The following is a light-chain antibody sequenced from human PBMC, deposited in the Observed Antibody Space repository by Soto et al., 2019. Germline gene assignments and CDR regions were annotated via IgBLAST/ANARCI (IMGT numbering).Light chain of an antibody. CDR2: SAS. Sequence: DIPLTQSPSSLSASVGDRVTVTCRASQGIGSYVAWYQQKPGEGPKLLIYSASTLQSGVPSRFSGSGSGTEFTLTISSLQPEDFATYYCQQLNSFPLFGPGTKVDIK. CDR3: QQLNSFPL. J-gene: IGKJ3*01. CDR1: QGIGSY. V-gene: IGKV1-9*01.